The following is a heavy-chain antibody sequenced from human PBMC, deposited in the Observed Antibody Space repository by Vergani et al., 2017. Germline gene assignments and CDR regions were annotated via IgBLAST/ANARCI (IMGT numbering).Heavy chain of an antibody. CDR3: VADQGSPAVLIWYFDL. V-gene: IGHV3-21*01. CDR2: ISSSSSYI. J-gene: IGHJ2*01. CDR1: GFTFSSYS. D-gene: IGHD2-2*01. Sequence: EVQLLESGGGLVQPGGSLRLSCAASGFTFSSYSMNWVRQAPGKGLEWVSSISSSSSYIYYADSVKGRFTISRDNAKNSLYLQMNSLRAEDTAVYYCVADQGSPAVLIWYFDLWGRGTLVTVSS.